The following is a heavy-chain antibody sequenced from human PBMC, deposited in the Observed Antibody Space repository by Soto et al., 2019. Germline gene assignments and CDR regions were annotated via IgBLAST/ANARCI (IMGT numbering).Heavy chain of an antibody. CDR3: TTVSIPYYDSSGYYYRYDYYGMDV. V-gene: IGHV3-15*07. CDR1: GFTFSNAW. Sequence: GGSLRLSCAASGFTFSNAWMNWVRQAPGKGLEWVGRIKSKTDGGTTDYAAPVKGRFTISRDDSKNTLYLQMNSLKTEDTAVYYCTTVSIPYYDSSGYYYRYDYYGMDVWGQGTTVTVSS. J-gene: IGHJ6*02. CDR2: IKSKTDGGTT. D-gene: IGHD3-22*01.